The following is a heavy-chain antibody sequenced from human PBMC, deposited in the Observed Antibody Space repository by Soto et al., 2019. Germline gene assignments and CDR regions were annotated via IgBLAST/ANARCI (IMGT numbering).Heavy chain of an antibody. CDR1: GYSFTSYW. J-gene: IGHJ5*02. CDR2: IYPGDSDT. CDR3: ARQALREYSSSSPWFDP. Sequence: GESLKISCKGSGYSFTSYWIGWVRQMPGKGLEWMGIIYPGDSDTRYSPSFQGQVTISADKSIGTAYLQWSSLKASDTAMYYCARQALREYSSSSPWFDPWGQGTLVTVSS. V-gene: IGHV5-51*01. D-gene: IGHD6-6*01.